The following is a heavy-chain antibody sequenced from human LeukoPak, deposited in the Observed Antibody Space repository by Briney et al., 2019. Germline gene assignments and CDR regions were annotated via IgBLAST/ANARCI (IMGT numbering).Heavy chain of an antibody. D-gene: IGHD4-17*01. V-gene: IGHV3-23*01. Sequence: GGSLRLSCAASGFTFTSYVINWVRQAPGKGLEWVPGISGSGSTTYFADSVRGRFTISRDNSKNTLYLQMNSLRAEDTAVYYCAKDSATVTPYYFDSWGQGTLVTVSS. CDR2: ISGSGSTT. CDR3: AKDSATVTPYYFDS. J-gene: IGHJ4*02. CDR1: GFTFTSYV.